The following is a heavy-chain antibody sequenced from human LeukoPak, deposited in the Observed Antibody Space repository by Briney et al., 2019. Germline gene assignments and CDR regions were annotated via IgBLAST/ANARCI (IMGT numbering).Heavy chain of an antibody. CDR1: GYTFTSYY. Sequence: ASVKVSCKASGYTFTSYYIYWVRQAPGQGLEWMGIINPSGGSTSYAQKFQGRATMTRDTSTSTVYMELSSLRSEDTAVYYCTTSIVGANHHFDYWGQGTLVTVSS. CDR2: INPSGGST. J-gene: IGHJ4*02. CDR3: TTSIVGANHHFDY. V-gene: IGHV1-46*01. D-gene: IGHD1-26*01.